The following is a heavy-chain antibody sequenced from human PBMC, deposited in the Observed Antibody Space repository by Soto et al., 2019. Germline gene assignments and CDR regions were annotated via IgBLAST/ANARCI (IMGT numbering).Heavy chain of an antibody. V-gene: IGHV3-23*01. D-gene: IGHD3-22*01. CDR2: ISGSGGST. Sequence: EVQLLESGGGLVQPGGSLRLSCAASGFTFSSYAMSWVRQAPGKGLEWVSAISGSGGSTYYADSVKGRFTISRDNSKNTLYLQMNSLKAEDTSVYYCTTEYFSIVVGYYFDYWGQGTLVTVS. J-gene: IGHJ4*02. CDR1: GFTFSSYA. CDR3: TTEYFSIVVGYYFDY.